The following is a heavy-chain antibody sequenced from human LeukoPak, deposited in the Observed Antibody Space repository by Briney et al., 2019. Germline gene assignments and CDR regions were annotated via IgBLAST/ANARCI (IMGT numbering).Heavy chain of an antibody. CDR3: ARHKVGLLYDAFDI. CDR2: IYTSGST. V-gene: IGHV4-4*09. J-gene: IGHJ3*02. CDR1: GGSISSYS. D-gene: IGHD2-21*02. Sequence: SGPTLVKPSETLSLTCIVSGGSISSYSWSWIRQPPGKGLEWIGYIYTSGSTNHNPSLKSRVTISVDTSKNQFSLKLTSVTAADTAVYYCARHKVGLLYDAFDIWGHGTMVTVSS.